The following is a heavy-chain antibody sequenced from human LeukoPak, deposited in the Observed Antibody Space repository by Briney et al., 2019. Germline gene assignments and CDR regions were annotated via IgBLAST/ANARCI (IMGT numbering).Heavy chain of an antibody. V-gene: IGHV4-34*01. J-gene: IGHJ6*02. CDR3: AITRTYYYYGMDV. CDR2: INHSGST. CDR1: GVSFSGYY. Sequence: SETLSLTCAVYGVSFSGYYWSWIRQPPGKGLEWIGEINHSGSTNYNPSLKSRVTISVDTSKNQFSLKLSSVTAADTAVYYCAITRTYYYYGMDVWGQGTTVTVSS.